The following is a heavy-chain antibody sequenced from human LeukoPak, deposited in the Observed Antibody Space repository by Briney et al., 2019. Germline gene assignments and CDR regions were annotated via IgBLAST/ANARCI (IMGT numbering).Heavy chain of an antibody. CDR1: GFTFISYS. CDR2: ISSSSSYI. D-gene: IGHD3-10*01. J-gene: IGHJ6*03. CDR3: ARFGWDYYYMDV. Sequence: GGSLSLSCAASGFTFISYSMNWLRQAPGKGLDWVYSISSSSSYIYYADSVKGRFTISRDNAKNSLYLQMNSLRAEDTAVYYCARFGWDYYYMDVWGKGTTVTVSS. V-gene: IGHV3-21*01.